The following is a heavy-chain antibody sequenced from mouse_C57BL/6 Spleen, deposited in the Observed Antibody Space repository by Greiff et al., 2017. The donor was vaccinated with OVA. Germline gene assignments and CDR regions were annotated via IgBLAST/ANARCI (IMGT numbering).Heavy chain of an antibody. Sequence: EVQLQESGGGLVKPGGSLKLSCAASGFTFSSYAMSWVRQTPEKRLEWVATISDGGSYTYYPDNVKGRFTISRDNAKNNLYLQMSHLKSEDTAMYYCARDGALIDFDYWGQGTTLTVSS. CDR3: ARDGALIDFDY. CDR1: GFTFSSYA. V-gene: IGHV5-4*01. CDR2: ISDGGSYT. J-gene: IGHJ2*01.